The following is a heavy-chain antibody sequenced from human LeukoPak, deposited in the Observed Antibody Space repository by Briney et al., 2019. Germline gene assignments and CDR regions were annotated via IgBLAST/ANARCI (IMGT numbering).Heavy chain of an antibody. CDR2: IYYIGST. CDR3: ARVPLKWGRDY. CDR1: LESISRVYY. V-gene: IGHV4-31*03. J-gene: IGHJ4*02. D-gene: IGHD7-27*01. Sequence: SGTLSLTCTVSLESISRVYYWAWFRQHPGKGLEWIGYIYYIGSTFYTPSLTSGVTISPAATKTQFSLRRGPVTAADTAMYYWARVPLKWGRDYWGQGTQVTVSS.